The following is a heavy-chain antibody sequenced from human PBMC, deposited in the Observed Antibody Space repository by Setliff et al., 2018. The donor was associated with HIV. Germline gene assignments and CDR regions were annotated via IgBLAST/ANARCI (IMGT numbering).Heavy chain of an antibody. CDR1: GYTFTSYD. V-gene: IGHV1-8*02. D-gene: IGHD6-19*01. J-gene: IGHJ6*03. Sequence: ASVKVSCKASGYTFTSYDINWVRQATGQGLEWMGWVNPNSGNTGYAQKVQGRVTMTRNTSIRTVYMELSSLRSEDTAVYYCARGAWYTSGWHSSRYMDVWGKGSTVTVSS. CDR2: VNPNSGNT. CDR3: ARGAWYTSGWHSSRYMDV.